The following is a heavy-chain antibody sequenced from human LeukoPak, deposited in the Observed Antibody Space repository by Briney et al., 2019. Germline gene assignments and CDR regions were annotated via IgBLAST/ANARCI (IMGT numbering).Heavy chain of an antibody. CDR1: GGSISSYY. Sequence: SETLSLTCTVSGGSISSYYWSWIRQPPGKGLEWIGYIYYSGSTNYNPSLKSRVTISVDTSKNQFSLKLSSVTAADTAVYYCARGVEAAADTFDPWGQGTLVTVSS. CDR3: ARGVEAAADTFDP. D-gene: IGHD6-13*01. J-gene: IGHJ5*02. V-gene: IGHV4-59*01. CDR2: IYYSGST.